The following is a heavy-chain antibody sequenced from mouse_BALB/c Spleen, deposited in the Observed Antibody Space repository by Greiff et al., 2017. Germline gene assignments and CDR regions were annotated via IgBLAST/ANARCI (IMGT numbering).Heavy chain of an antibody. CDR2: IYPGNSDT. J-gene: IGHJ4*01. D-gene: IGHD2-3*01. CDR1: GYSFTSYW. V-gene: IGHV1-5*01. Sequence: DVKLQESGTVLARPGASVKMSCKASGYSFTSYWMHWVKQRPGQGLEWIGAIYPGNSDTSYNQKFKGKAKLTAVTSASTAYMELSSLTNEDSAVYYCTRYDGFFYAMDYWGQGTSVTVSS. CDR3: TRYDGFFYAMDY.